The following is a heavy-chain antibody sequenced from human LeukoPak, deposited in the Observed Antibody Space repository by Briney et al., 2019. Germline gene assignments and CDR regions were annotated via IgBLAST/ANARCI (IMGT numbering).Heavy chain of an antibody. CDR1: GGSISSYY. CDR2: FYYSGST. D-gene: IGHD2-15*01. J-gene: IGHJ2*01. V-gene: IGHV4-59*08. Sequence: SETLSLTFTVSGGSISSYYWSWIRQPPGKGLEWIGYFYYSGSTNSNPSLKSRVTLSVDTSKDLFSLKLTSVTAADTAVYYCARTMIYSWYFDLWGRGTLVTVSS. CDR3: ARTMIYSWYFDL.